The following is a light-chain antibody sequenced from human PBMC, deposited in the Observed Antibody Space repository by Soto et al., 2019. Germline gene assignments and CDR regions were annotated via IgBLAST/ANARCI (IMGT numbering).Light chain of an antibody. Sequence: EIVLTQSPATLSLSPGERATLSCRASQSISTSLARYQQKPGQAPRLLIYDASSSATGVPARFSGSGSGTDFTFTISSLEPEDFAVYYCQQRSNWPLTFGGGTKVESK. CDR3: QQRSNWPLT. J-gene: IGKJ4*01. CDR2: DAS. V-gene: IGKV3-11*01. CDR1: QSISTS.